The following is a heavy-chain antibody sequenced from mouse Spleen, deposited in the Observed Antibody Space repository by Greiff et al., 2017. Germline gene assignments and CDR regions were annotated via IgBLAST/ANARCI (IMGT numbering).Heavy chain of an antibody. CDR1: GYTFTSYW. CDR2: IDPSDSYT. V-gene: IGHV1-69*01. D-gene: IGHD3-3*01. CDR3: ARKGWVPFAY. J-gene: IGHJ3*01. Sequence: VQLQQPGAELVMPGASVKLSCKASGYTFTSYWMHWVKQRPGQGLEWIGEIDPSDSYTNYNQKFKGKATLTVDKSSSTAYMQLSSLTSEDSAVYYCARKGWVPFAYWGQGTLVTVSA.